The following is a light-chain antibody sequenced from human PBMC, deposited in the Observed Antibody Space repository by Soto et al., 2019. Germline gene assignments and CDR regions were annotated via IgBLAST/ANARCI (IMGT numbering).Light chain of an antibody. V-gene: IGKV3-15*01. CDR2: GAS. CDR3: QQYNNWLLLT. Sequence: IVMTQSPATLSVSPGERATLSCRASQSVSSNLAWYQQKPGQAPRLLIYGASTRATGIPARFSGSGSGTEFTLTISSLQSEDFAVYYRQQYNNWLLLTFGGGTKVDIK. J-gene: IGKJ4*01. CDR1: QSVSSN.